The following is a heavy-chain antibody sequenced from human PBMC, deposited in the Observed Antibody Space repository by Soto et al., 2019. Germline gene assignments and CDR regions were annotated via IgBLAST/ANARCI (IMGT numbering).Heavy chain of an antibody. V-gene: IGHV1-18*01. J-gene: IGHJ6*02. Sequence: QVQLVQSGGEVKKPGTSVKVSCEASGYSFHTYAISWVRQAPGQGLEWVGWISGYNGNTNYAEKLQGRVTLTTDTSTKTAFMELRGLTSDDTAVYYCAREYGMDVWGQGTTVTVSS. CDR2: ISGYNGNT. CDR1: GYSFHTYA. CDR3: AREYGMDV.